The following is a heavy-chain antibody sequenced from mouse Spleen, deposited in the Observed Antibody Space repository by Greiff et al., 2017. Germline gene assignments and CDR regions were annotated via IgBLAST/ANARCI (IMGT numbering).Heavy chain of an antibody. D-gene: IGHD3-1*01. CDR3: ARSGLAFDY. J-gene: IGHJ2*01. V-gene: IGHV1-63*02. CDR2: IYPGGGYT. Sequence: VQVVESGAELVRPGTSVKISCKASGYTFTNYWLGWVKQRPGHGLEWIGDIYPGGGYTNYNEKFKGKATLTADTSSSTAYMQLSSLTSEDSAVYFCARSGLAFDYWGQGTTLTVSS. CDR1: GYTFTNYW.